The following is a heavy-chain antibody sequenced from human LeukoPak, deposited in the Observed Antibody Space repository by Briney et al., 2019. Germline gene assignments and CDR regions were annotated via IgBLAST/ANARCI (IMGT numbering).Heavy chain of an antibody. J-gene: IGHJ4*02. CDR3: AKTVSGSYSYQGGDY. D-gene: IGHD3-16*02. Sequence: GGSLRLSCAASGFTFSSYSMNWVRQAPGKGLEWVSAISAGGGSTYYADSVKGRFTMSRDNSRNMLYLQMNSLRDEDTAKYYCAKTVSGSYSYQGGDYWGQGTLVTVSS. V-gene: IGHV3-23*01. CDR2: ISAGGGST. CDR1: GFTFSSYS.